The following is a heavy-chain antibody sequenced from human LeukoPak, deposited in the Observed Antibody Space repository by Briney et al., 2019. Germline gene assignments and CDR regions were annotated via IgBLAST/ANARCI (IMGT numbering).Heavy chain of an antibody. CDR3: ARDSRDGYSFDY. J-gene: IGHJ4*02. Sequence: ASVKVSCKASGGTFNSYAISWVRQAPGQGLEWMGGIIPIFGTANYAQKFQGRVTITTDESTSTAYMELSSLRSEDTAVYYCARDSRDGYSFDYWGQGTLVTVSS. CDR2: IIPIFGTA. CDR1: GGTFNSYA. D-gene: IGHD5-24*01. V-gene: IGHV1-69*05.